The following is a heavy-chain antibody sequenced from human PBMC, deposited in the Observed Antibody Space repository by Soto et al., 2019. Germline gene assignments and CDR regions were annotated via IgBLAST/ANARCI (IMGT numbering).Heavy chain of an antibody. Sequence: PSETLSLTCAVSGGSISSSNWWSWVRQPPGKGLEWIGEIYHSGSTDYNPSLKSRVTISVDKSKNQFSLKLSSVTAADTAVYYCARAGWNPPNFDYWGQGTLVTVSS. J-gene: IGHJ4*02. CDR2: IYHSGST. V-gene: IGHV4-4*02. CDR3: ARAGWNPPNFDY. CDR1: GGSISSSNW. D-gene: IGHD1-1*01.